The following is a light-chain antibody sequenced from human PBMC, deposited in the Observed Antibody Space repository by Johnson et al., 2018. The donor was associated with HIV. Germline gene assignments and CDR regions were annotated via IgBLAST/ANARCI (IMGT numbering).Light chain of an antibody. J-gene: IGLJ1*01. V-gene: IGLV1-44*01. CDR1: SSNIGSNT. Sequence: QSVLTQPPSASGTPGQRVTISCSGSSSNIGSNTVNWYQQLPGTAPKLLIYRNNQRPSGVPDRFSGSKSGTSASLAISGLQAEDEADYYCAAWDDRLNGSYVFGTGTKVTVL. CDR2: RNN. CDR3: AAWDDRLNGSYV.